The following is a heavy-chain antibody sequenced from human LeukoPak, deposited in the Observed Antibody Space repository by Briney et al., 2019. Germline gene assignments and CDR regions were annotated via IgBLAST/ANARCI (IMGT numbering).Heavy chain of an antibody. Sequence: GGSLRLSCAASGFTFSSYWMSWVRQAPGKGLEWVSVIYSGGSTYYADSVKGRFTISRDNSKNTLYLQMNNLRAEDTAVFYCVRNGDYYRLDYWGQGTLVTVSS. CDR2: IYSGGST. CDR3: VRNGDYYRLDY. J-gene: IGHJ4*02. CDR1: GFTFSSYW. V-gene: IGHV3-66*01. D-gene: IGHD3-22*01.